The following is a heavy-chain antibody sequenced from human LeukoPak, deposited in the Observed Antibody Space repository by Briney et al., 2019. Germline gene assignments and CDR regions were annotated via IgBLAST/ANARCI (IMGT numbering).Heavy chain of an antibody. CDR1: GGSFSGYY. Sequence: KPSETLSLACAVYGGSFSGYYWSWIRQPPGKGLERIGEINHSGSTNYNPSLKSRVTISVDTSKNQFSLKLGSVTAADTAVYYCARGPRILKYYYDSSGYDDYWGQGTLVTVSS. V-gene: IGHV4-34*01. CDR2: INHSGST. J-gene: IGHJ4*02. D-gene: IGHD3-22*01. CDR3: ARGPRILKYYYDSSGYDDY.